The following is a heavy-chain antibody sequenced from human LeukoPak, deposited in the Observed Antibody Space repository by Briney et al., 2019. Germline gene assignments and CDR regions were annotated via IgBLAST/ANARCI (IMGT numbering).Heavy chain of an antibody. CDR2: ISSSSSYI. CDR1: GFTFSSYS. D-gene: IGHD6-13*01. V-gene: IGHV3-21*01. Sequence: GGSLRLSCAASGFTFSSYSMNWVRQAPGKGLEWVSSISSSSSYIYYADSVKGRFTISRDNAKNSLYLQMNSLRAEDTAVYYCARDPRVGYSRDWFDPWGRGTLVTVSS. CDR3: ARDPRVGYSRDWFDP. J-gene: IGHJ5*02.